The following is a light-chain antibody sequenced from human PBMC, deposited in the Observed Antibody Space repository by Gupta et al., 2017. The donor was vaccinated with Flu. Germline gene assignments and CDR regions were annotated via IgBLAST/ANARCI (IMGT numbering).Light chain of an antibody. Sequence: QSALTQPASVSGSPGQSITISCTGTSSDVGGYNYVSWYQQYPGQAPKLMIYEVSNRPSGVSNRFSGSKSGNTASLTISGLQAEDEADYYCSSYRSSSAYVFGIGTKVTVL. V-gene: IGLV2-14*01. CDR1: SSDVGGYNY. J-gene: IGLJ1*01. CDR3: SSYRSSSAYV. CDR2: EVS.